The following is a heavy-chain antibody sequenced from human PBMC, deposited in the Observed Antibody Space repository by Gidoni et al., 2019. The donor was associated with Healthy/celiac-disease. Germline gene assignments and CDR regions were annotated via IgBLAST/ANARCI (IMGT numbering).Heavy chain of an antibody. CDR2: IFSNDEK. V-gene: IGHV2-26*01. CDR3: ARIQGITIFGVVIIPSYYYGMDV. D-gene: IGHD3-3*01. J-gene: IGHJ6*02. Sequence: QVTLKESGTVLVKPTETLTLTCTVSGFSLSNASMGVSWIRQPPGKALELLAHIFSNDEKSYSTSLKSRLTISKDTSKSQVVLTMTNMDPVDTATYYFARIQGITIFGVVIIPSYYYGMDVWGQGTTVTVSS. CDR1: GFSLSNASMG.